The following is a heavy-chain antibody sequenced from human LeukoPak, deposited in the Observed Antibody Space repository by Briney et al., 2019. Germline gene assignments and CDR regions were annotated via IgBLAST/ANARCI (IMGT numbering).Heavy chain of an antibody. CDR1: GDILSGYY. CDR3: ARAAYCGGSCYYYFDS. CDR2: INSNSGGT. D-gene: IGHD2-21*02. J-gene: IGHJ4*02. V-gene: IGHV1-2*02. Sequence: GSSVQVSCKTSGDILSGYYRHWVRQAAGRELEWIGYINSNSGGTNYAQQFQGRVTLTRDTSISTAYVELSSLRSDDTAVYYCARAAYCGGSCYYYFDSWGQGTLVTVSS.